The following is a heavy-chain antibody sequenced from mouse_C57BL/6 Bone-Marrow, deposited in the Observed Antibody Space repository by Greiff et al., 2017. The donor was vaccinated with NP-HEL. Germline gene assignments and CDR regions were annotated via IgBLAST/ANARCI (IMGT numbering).Heavy chain of an antibody. V-gene: IGHV5-6*01. CDR1: RFTFSSYG. J-gene: IGHJ2*01. CDR3: ARHYYSNYFDY. Sequence: EVHLVESGGDLVKPGGSLKLSCAASRFTFSSYGMSWVRQTPDKRLEWVATISSGGSYTYYPDSVKGRFTISRDNAKNTLYLQMSSLKSEDTAMYYCARHYYSNYFDYWGQGTTLTVSS. CDR2: ISSGGSYT. D-gene: IGHD2-5*01.